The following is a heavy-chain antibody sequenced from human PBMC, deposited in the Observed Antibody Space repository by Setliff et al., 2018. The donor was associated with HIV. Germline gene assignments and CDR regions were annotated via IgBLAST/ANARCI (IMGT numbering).Heavy chain of an antibody. J-gene: IGHJ6*03. CDR3: ARHRNPPGSRWIYYYYYMDL. D-gene: IGHD6-13*01. Sequence: SETLSLTCAVYGASTSDSNSYWGWIRQPPGKRLEWLGGVYQSGSTSYNPSLNSRLTISVDTSKNQVSLRLSSVTAADAGVYYCARHRNPPGSRWIYYYYYMDLWGEGTTVTVSS. CDR1: GASTSDSNSY. CDR2: VYQSGST. V-gene: IGHV4-39*01.